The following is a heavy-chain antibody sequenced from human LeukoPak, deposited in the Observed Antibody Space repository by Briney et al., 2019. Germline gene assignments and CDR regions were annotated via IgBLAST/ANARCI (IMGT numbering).Heavy chain of an antibody. J-gene: IGHJ5*02. V-gene: IGHV4-39*07. D-gene: IGHD7-27*01. CDR2: IYYSGST. CDR1: GGSISSSNYY. CDR3: AREDDTGNWFDP. Sequence: SETLSLTCTVSGGSISSSNYYWGWIRQPPGKGLEWIGSIYYSGSTYYKPSLKSRVTISVDRSKNQFSLKLTSVTAADTAVYYCAREDDTGNWFDPWGQGTLVTVSS.